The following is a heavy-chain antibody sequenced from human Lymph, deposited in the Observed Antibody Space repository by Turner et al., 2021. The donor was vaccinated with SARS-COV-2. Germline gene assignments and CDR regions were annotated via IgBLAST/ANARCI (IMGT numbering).Heavy chain of an antibody. D-gene: IGHD1-26*01. CDR1: GYTFTRYD. V-gene: IGHV1-8*01. CDR2: MNPNSGNT. Sequence: QVQLVQSGAEVKMPGASVKVSCKAPGYTFTRYDINWVRQATGQGLEWMGWMNPNSGNTGNEQKFQGRVTMTRNNSISTAYMELSSLRSEDTAVYYCARGRYSGGGMDVWGQGTTVTVSS. CDR3: ARGRYSGGGMDV. J-gene: IGHJ6*02.